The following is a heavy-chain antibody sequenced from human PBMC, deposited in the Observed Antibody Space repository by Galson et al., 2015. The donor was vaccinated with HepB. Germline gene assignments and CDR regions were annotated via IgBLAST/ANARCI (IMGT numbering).Heavy chain of an antibody. CDR1: GVTFSSYA. Sequence: SLRLSCAASGVTFSSYAMGWVRQAPGKGLQWVSGITGSGDRTHYADSVMGRFTISRDNSKNILFLQMSSLSAEDTAIYYCVKDQDDIFSPFSGLDVWGQGTTVTVAS. CDR2: ITGSGDRT. J-gene: IGHJ6*02. D-gene: IGHD3-9*01. CDR3: VKDQDDIFSPFSGLDV. V-gene: IGHV3-23*01.